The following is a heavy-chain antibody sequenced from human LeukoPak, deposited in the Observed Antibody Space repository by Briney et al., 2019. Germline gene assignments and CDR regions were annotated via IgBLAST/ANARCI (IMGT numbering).Heavy chain of an antibody. CDR1: GGSISSYY. V-gene: IGHV4-59*12. D-gene: IGHD3-10*01. J-gene: IGHJ4*02. Sequence: SETLSLTCTVSGGSISSYYWSWIRQPPGKGLEWIGYIYYSGSTNYNPSLKSRVTISVDTSKNQFSLKLSSVTAADTAVYYCARVMEYYGSGSYYNGGWGQGTLVTVSS. CDR3: ARVMEYYGSGSYYNGG. CDR2: IYYSGST.